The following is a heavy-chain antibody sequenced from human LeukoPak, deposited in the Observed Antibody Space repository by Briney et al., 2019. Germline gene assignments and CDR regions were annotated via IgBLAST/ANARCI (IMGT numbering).Heavy chain of an antibody. CDR2: IYHSGST. CDR1: GGSISSSNW. D-gene: IGHD6-13*01. J-gene: IGHJ6*03. CDR3: ARATPSSSWYNYYYYMDV. Sequence: SETLSLTCAVSGGSISSSNWWSWVRQPPGKGLEWIGEIYHSGSTNYNPSLKSRVTISVDKSKNQFSLKLSSVTAADTAVYYCARATPSSSWYNYYYYMDVWGKGTTVTVSS. V-gene: IGHV4-4*02.